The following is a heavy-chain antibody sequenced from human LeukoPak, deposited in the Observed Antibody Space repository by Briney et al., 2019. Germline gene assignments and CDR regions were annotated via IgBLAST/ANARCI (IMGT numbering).Heavy chain of an antibody. J-gene: IGHJ6*02. V-gene: IGHV4-59*01. Sequence: SETLSLTCTVSGGSISSYYWSWIRQPPGKGLEWIGYIYYSGSTNYNPSLKSRVTISVDTSKNQFSLKLSSVTAADTAVYYCARGGGSRTNNWGFRGYYYYGMDVWGQGTTVTVSS. CDR1: GGSISSYY. CDR2: IYYSGST. CDR3: ARGGGSRTNNWGFRGYYYYGMDV. D-gene: IGHD7-27*01.